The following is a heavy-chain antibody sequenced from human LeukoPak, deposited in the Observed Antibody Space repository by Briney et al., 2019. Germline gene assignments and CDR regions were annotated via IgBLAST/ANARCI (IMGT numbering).Heavy chain of an antibody. J-gene: IGHJ4*02. Sequence: PSETLSLTCTVSGGSISSSSYYWGWIRQPPGKGLEWIGSIYYSGSTYYHPSLKSRVTISEDTSKNQFSLKLSSVTAADTAVYYCACLHDYGDYRREYYFDYWGQGTLVTVSS. CDR3: ACLHDYGDYRREYYFDY. D-gene: IGHD4-17*01. CDR1: GGSISSSSYY. CDR2: IYYSGST. V-gene: IGHV4-39*01.